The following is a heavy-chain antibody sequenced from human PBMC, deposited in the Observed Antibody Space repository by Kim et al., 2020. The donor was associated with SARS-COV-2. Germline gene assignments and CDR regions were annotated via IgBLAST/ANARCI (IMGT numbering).Heavy chain of an antibody. CDR2: IYYSGST. CDR3: ARGLVRVVLLWFGEIDY. CDR1: GGSISSSSYY. V-gene: IGHV4-39*01. D-gene: IGHD3-10*01. J-gene: IGHJ4*02. Sequence: SETLSLTCTVSGGSISSSSYYWGWIRQPPGKGLEWIGSIYYSGSTYYNPSLKSRVTISVDTSKNQFSLELSSVTAADKAVYFCARGLVRVVLLWFGEIDYWGQGTLVTVSS.